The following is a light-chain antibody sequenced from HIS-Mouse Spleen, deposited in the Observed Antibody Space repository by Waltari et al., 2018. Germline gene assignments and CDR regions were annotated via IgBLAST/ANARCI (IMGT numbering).Light chain of an antibody. V-gene: IGKV3-11*01. J-gene: IGKJ3*01. CDR3: QQLNSYPFT. CDR1: QRVSSY. CDR2: DAS. Sequence: EIVLTQSPATLSLSPGERATLSCRASQRVSSYLAWYQQKPGQAPRLLIYDASNRATGIPARFSGSGSGTDFTLTISSLEPEDFATYYCQQLNSYPFTFGPGTKVDIK.